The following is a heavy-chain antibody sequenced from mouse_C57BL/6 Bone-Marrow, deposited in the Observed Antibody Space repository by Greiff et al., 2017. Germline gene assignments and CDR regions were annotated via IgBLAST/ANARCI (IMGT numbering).Heavy chain of an antibody. J-gene: IGHJ3*01. D-gene: IGHD1-1*01. CDR1: GYAFSSSW. Sequence: VQLKESGPELVKPGASVKISCKASGYAFSSSWMNWVKQRPGKGLEWIGRIYPGDGDTNYNGKFKGKATLTADKSSSTAYMQLSSLTSEDSAVYFCARSNYGNTFAYWGQGTLVTVSA. V-gene: IGHV1-82*01. CDR3: ARSNYGNTFAY. CDR2: IYPGDGDT.